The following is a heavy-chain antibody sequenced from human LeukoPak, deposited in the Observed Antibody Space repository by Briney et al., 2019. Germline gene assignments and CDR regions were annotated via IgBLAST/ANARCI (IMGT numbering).Heavy chain of an antibody. J-gene: IGHJ4*02. D-gene: IGHD6-13*01. CDR1: GFAFSNYA. CDR2: ITSSGGTT. CDR3: VRGGTSWSRFDY. Sequence: PGGSLRLSCEASGFAFSNYAMSWVRQAPGTRLEWVSRITSSGGTTYDVDSVKGQFTVSRDNSRNTLYLQMNGLRAEDTAVYYCVRGGTSWSRFDYWGQGTVVTVSS. V-gene: IGHV3-23*01.